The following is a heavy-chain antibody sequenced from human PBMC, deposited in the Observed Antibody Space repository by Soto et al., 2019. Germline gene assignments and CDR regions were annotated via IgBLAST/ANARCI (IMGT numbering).Heavy chain of an antibody. CDR2: IYSGGST. CDR1: GLTIISNY. CDR3: ARVAAVAATDFDY. Sequence: VGSMRLSCAAAGLTIISNYMSWVSQATGKGLEWVSIIYSGGSTYYADSVKGRFTISRDNSKNTLYLQMNSLRAEDTAVYYCARVAAVAATDFDYWGQGTLVTVSS. V-gene: IGHV3-66*01. D-gene: IGHD6-19*01. J-gene: IGHJ4*02.